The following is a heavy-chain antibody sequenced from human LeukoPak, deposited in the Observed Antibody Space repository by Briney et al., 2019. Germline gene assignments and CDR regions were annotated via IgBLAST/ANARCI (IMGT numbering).Heavy chain of an antibody. CDR1: GFTFSSYA. Sequence: PGGSLRLSCAASGFTFSSYAVHWVRQAPGKGLEWVAGISYDGSNKYYADSVKGRFTISRDNSKNTLYLQMNSQRAEDTAVYYCARDYRGSLYYYYGMDVWGQGTTVTVSS. CDR2: ISYDGSNK. CDR3: ARDYRGSLYYYYGMDV. V-gene: IGHV3-30-3*01. J-gene: IGHJ6*02. D-gene: IGHD2-15*01.